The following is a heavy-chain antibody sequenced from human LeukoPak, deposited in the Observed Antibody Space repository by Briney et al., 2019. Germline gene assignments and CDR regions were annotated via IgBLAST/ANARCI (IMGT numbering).Heavy chain of an antibody. D-gene: IGHD6-19*01. CDR1: GGSFSSGSYY. V-gene: IGHV4-61*02. Sequence: SQTLSLTCTVSGGSFSSGSYYWSWIRQPAWKGLEWIGRIYTSGSTNYNPSLNSRVTISVDTSKNQFSLKLSSVTAADTAVYYCARAISSGWYDVRYYYYYYMDVWGKGTTVTISS. CDR2: IYTSGST. CDR3: ARAISSGWYDVRYYYYYYMDV. J-gene: IGHJ6*03.